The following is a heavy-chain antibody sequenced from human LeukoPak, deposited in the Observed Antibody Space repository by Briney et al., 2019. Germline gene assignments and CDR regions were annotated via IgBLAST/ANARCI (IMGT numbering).Heavy chain of an antibody. D-gene: IGHD6-13*01. CDR2: IRQDGGEK. J-gene: IGHJ4*01. Sequence: GGSLRLSCAVSGFTFTDYWMNWVRQAPGKGLEWVACIRQDGGEKSYVDSVKGRFTISRDNTKSSLYLQINSLRAEGTAVYYCARDGTAAGLYFDLWGQGTLVTVSS. CDR3: ARDGTAAGLYFDL. CDR1: GFTFTDYW. V-gene: IGHV3-7*01.